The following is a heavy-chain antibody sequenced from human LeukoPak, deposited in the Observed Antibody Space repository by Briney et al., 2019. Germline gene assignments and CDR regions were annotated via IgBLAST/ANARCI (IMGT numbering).Heavy chain of an antibody. V-gene: IGHV3-11*04. D-gene: IGHD5-12*01. CDR1: GFTFSDCY. CDR2: ISSSGSTV. CDR3: ARDFDDYSGYSFDY. J-gene: IGHJ4*02. Sequence: GGSLRLSCAVSGFTFSDCYMSWIRQAPGKGLEWVSYISSSGSTVYYADSVKGRFTISRDNAENSLYLQMNSLRAEDTAVYYCARDFDDYSGYSFDYWGQGTLVTVSS.